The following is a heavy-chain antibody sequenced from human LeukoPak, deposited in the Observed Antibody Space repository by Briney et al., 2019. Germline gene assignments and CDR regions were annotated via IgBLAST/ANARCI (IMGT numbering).Heavy chain of an antibody. V-gene: IGHV3-7*01. Sequence: GGSLRLSCAASGFTFTNYWMNWLRQAPGKGLEWVANIKQDGSAKNFVDSVKGRFTISRDNAKNSLFLQMNNLRVEDTAVYYCARDISIVGSAGVDYWGQGTLVTVSS. CDR2: IKQDGSAK. D-gene: IGHD1-26*01. CDR1: GFTFTNYW. J-gene: IGHJ4*02. CDR3: ARDISIVGSAGVDY.